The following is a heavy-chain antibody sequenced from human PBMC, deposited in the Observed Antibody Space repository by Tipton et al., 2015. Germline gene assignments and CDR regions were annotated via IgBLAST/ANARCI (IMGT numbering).Heavy chain of an antibody. V-gene: IGHV4-59*01. CDR3: ARDLEHGMDV. D-gene: IGHD5-24*01. CDR1: GFTFSSYN. J-gene: IGHJ6*02. Sequence: LRLSCAASGFTFSSYNMDWVRQPPGKGLEWIGYIYSSGSTNYAPSLESRVTMSVDTSKNQFSLTLNSVAAADTAVYYCARDLEHGMDVWGHGTTVTVSS. CDR2: IYSSGST.